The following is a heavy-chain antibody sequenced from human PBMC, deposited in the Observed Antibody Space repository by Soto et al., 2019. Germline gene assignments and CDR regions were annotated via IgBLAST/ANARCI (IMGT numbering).Heavy chain of an antibody. V-gene: IGHV4-34*01. CDR1: GGSFSGYY. J-gene: IGHJ4*02. CDR3: ARGRRMVAFDY. D-gene: IGHD5-12*01. Sequence: SETLSLTCAVYGGSFSGYYWNWIRQPPGKGLEWIGEINHSGSTNYNPSLKSRVTISVDTSKNQFSLKLSSVTAADTAVYYCARGRRMVAFDYWGQGTLVTVSS. CDR2: INHSGST.